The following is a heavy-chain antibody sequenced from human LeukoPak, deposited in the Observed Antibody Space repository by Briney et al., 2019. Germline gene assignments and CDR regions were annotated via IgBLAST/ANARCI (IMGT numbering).Heavy chain of an antibody. Sequence: GGSLRLSCAAAGFTFSSYGMHWVRQAPGKGLEWVAVISYDVSNKYYADSVKGRFTIARDNSKNTLYLQMNSLRAEDTAVYYCAKELTTVNAYYYGMDVWGQGTTVTVSS. J-gene: IGHJ6*02. V-gene: IGHV3-30*18. CDR3: AKELTTVNAYYYGMDV. CDR2: ISYDVSNK. D-gene: IGHD4-17*01. CDR1: GFTFSSYG.